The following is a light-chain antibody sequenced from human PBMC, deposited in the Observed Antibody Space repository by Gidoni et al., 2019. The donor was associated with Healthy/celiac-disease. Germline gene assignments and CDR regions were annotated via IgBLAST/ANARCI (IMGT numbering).Light chain of an antibody. V-gene: IGKV2-28*01. CDR3: IRALQTPPT. Sequence: DIVMTQSPLSLPVTPGEPASISCRSSQSLLHSNGYNYLDWYLQKPGQSPQLLIYLGSNRASGVSDRFSGGGSDADFTLKISGVEGERVGVYNCIRALQTPPTFGRGTKVEIK. CDR1: QSLLHSNGYNY. CDR2: LGS. J-gene: IGKJ4*02.